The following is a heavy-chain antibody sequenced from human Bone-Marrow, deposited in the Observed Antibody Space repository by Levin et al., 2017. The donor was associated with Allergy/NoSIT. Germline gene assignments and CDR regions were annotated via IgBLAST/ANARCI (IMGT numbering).Heavy chain of an antibody. CDR3: ARAYIAVACTDICNGGASFDY. V-gene: IGHV1-8*01. CDR2: MNPNSGNT. CDR1: GYTFTSYD. J-gene: IGHJ4*02. Sequence: GESLKISCKASGYTFTSYDINWVRQATGQGLEWMGWMNPNSGNTGYAQKFQGRVTMTRNTSISTAYMELSSLRSEDTAVYYCARAYIAVACTDICNGGASFDYWGQGTLVTVSS. D-gene: IGHD6-19*01.